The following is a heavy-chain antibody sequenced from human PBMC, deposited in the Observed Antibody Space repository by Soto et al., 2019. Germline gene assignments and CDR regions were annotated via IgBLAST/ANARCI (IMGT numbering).Heavy chain of an antibody. CDR3: ARDVHGANSD. CDR1: GGSVSSGSYY. J-gene: IGHJ4*02. Sequence: QVQLQESGPGLVKPSETLSLTCTVSGGSVSSGSYYWNWIRQPPGKGLEWIGYIYDSGSTSYKPSRKSRFTISVDTSKNQVSLSLTSVTAADTAVYYCARDVHGANSDWGQGTLVTVSS. V-gene: IGHV4-61*01. D-gene: IGHD4-17*01. CDR2: IYDSGST.